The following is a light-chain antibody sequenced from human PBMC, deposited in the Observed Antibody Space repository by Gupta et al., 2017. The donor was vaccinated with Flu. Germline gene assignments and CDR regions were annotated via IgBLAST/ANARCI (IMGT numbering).Light chain of an antibody. Sequence: EIVLTQSPAALSLSPGQRATLSCRASQSVRSYLAWYQQKPGQAPRLLFYAASNRATSVPARLSSSASAADFTLTISMRAPEDFAVYCCQQRCSCPVTFGHGTNVDV. CDR3: QQRCSCPVT. CDR2: AAS. J-gene: IGKJ3*01. V-gene: IGKV3-11*01. CDR1: QSVRSY.